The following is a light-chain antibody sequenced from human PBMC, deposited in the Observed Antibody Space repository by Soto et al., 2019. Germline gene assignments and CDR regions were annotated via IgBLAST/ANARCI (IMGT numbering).Light chain of an antibody. V-gene: IGKV3-11*01. CDR3: QQRDKWPRT. Sequence: EIVLTQSTATLSLSPGERATLSCRASQSVGSYLAWYQHQPGQAPRLLIYVASNSATDIPGRFSGRGSGTDFTLTISSLESGDSAVYYCQQRDKWPRTFGQGTKLEIK. CDR2: VAS. J-gene: IGKJ2*01. CDR1: QSVGSY.